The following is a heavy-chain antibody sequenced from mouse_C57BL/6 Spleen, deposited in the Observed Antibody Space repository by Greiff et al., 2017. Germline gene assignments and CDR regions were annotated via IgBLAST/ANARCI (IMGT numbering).Heavy chain of an antibody. CDR2: IDPNSGGT. CDR1: GYTFTSYW. D-gene: IGHD1-1*01. Sequence: QVQLQQPGAELVKPGASVKLSCKASGYTFTSYWMHWVKQRPGRGLEWIGWIDPNSGGTKYNEKFKSKATLTVDKPSSTAYMQLSSLTSEDSAVYYCARGFYYYGSNYFDYWGQGTTLTVSS. CDR3: ARGFYYYGSNYFDY. J-gene: IGHJ2*01. V-gene: IGHV1-72*01.